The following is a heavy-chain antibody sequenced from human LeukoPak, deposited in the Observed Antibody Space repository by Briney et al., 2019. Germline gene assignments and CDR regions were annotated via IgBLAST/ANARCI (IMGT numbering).Heavy chain of an antibody. V-gene: IGHV3-33*08. CDR3: AIDGDRTDYYFDY. CDR1: GFTFSSYW. D-gene: IGHD7-27*01. CDR2: IWYDGSNK. J-gene: IGHJ4*02. Sequence: GGSLRLSSAASGFTFSSYWMRWVRQAPGKGLEGVAVIWYDGSNKYYADPVKGRFTISRDNSKNTLYLQMNSVRTQDTAVSYCAIDGDRTDYYFDYWGQETLVTVSS.